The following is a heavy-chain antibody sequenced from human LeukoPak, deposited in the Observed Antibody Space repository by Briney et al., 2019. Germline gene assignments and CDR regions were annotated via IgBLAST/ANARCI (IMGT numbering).Heavy chain of an antibody. V-gene: IGHV3-33*01. CDR3: ARERGIAAAAALDY. J-gene: IGHJ4*02. CDR2: IWYDGSNK. D-gene: IGHD6-13*01. CDR1: GFTFSIYV. Sequence: GRSLRLSCAASGFTFSIYVMHGVREAPGGGVEWVAVIWYDGSNKYYGDSVKGRFTISRDNSKNTLYLQMNSLRAEDTAVYYCARERGIAAAAALDYWGQGTLVTVSS.